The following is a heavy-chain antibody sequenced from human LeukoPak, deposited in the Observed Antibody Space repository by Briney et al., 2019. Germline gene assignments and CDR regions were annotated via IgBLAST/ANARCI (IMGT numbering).Heavy chain of an antibody. CDR2: ITNNRCST. J-gene: IGHJ3*02. CDR1: GFSFSSYA. D-gene: IGHD5-18*01. V-gene: IGHV3-64D*06. Sequence: QTGGSLRPSWSASGFSFSSYAMQWVRQPPGGVLDFFSAITNNRCSTYYADSVNVPFTKSRGNYKKTLNLQKSRQSAKDTAVYYCVVSYLSAFDIWGQGTMVTVSS. CDR3: VVSYLSAFDI.